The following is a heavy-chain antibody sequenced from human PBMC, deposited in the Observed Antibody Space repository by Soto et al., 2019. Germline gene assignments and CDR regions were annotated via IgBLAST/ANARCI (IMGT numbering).Heavy chain of an antibody. CDR3: ARGGDIAAAGLYNWFDP. CDR1: GGSFSGYY. J-gene: IGHJ5*02. Sequence: SDTLSLTCAVYGGSFSGYYWSWIRQPPGKGLEWIGEINHSGSTNYNPSLKSRVTISVDTSKNQFSLKLSSVTAADTAVYYCARGGDIAAAGLYNWFDPWGQGTLVTVSS. V-gene: IGHV4-34*01. D-gene: IGHD6-13*01. CDR2: INHSGST.